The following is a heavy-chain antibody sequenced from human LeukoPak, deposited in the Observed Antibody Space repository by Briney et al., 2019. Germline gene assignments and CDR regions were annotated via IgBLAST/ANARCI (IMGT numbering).Heavy chain of an antibody. CDR3: AQSLGASTWFGNWFDP. J-gene: IGHJ5*02. V-gene: IGHV4-34*01. CDR1: GGSFSGYY. Sequence: SETLSLTCAVYGGSFSGYYWSWIRRPPGKGLEWIGEINHSGSTNYNPSLKSRVTISVDTPKSQFSLKLSSVTAADTAVYYCAQSLGASTWFGNWFDPWGQGTLVTVSS. D-gene: IGHD3-10*01. CDR2: INHSGST.